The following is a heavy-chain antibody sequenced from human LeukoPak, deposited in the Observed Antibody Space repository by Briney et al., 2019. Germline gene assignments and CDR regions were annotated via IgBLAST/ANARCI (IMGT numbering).Heavy chain of an antibody. CDR1: VFTLSIVA. J-gene: IGHJ6*03. CDR2: VSCNGDHT. V-gene: IGHV3-23*01. D-gene: IGHD6-19*01. Sequence: GRTLRLSRAASVFTLSIVAMSGVRHARGQGREWGSAVSCNGDHTHSADSPKGRFTISRDNSTNTFYLQMSTLRAAHTALYYCAKDLTVARLYYYMDVWGNGTTVIVSS. CDR3: AKDLTVARLYYYMDV.